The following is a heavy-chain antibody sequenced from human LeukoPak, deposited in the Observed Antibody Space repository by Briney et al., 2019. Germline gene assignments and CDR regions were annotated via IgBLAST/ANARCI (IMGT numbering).Heavy chain of an antibody. CDR3: ARDLFVASSLFLDY. CDR1: GGSVSSYY. CDR2: IYTSGST. V-gene: IGHV4-4*07. Sequence: SETLSLTCTVSGGSVSSYYWSWIRQPAGKGLEWIGRIYTSGSTNYNPSLKSRVTMSVVTSKNQFSLKLSSVTAADTAVYYCARDLFVASSLFLDYWGQGTLVTVSS. D-gene: IGHD6-13*01. J-gene: IGHJ4*02.